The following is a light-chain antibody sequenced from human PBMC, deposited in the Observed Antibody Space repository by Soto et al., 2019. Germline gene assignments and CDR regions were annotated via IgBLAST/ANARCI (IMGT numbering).Light chain of an antibody. CDR1: QGISSY. V-gene: IGKV1-9*01. CDR2: AAS. Sequence: DIQLTQSPSFLSASVGDRVTITCRASQGISSYLAWYQQKPGKAPKLLIYAASTLQSGVPSRFSGSGSGTEFTLTISSLQPEDFATYYCQQRKWGFTFGPGTKVDIK. J-gene: IGKJ3*01. CDR3: QQRKWGFT.